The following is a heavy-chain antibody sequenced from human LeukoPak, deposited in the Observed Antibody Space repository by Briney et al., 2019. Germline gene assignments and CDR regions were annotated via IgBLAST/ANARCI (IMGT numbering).Heavy chain of an antibody. CDR1: GFTFSSYS. V-gene: IGHV3-21*01. Sequence: PGGSLRLSCAASGFTFSSYSMNWVRQAPGKGLEWVSSISSSSSYIYYADSVKGRFTISRDNAKNSLYLQMNSLRAEDTAVCYCARDGGLGLGNYYYGMDVWGQGTTVTVSS. CDR3: ARDGGLGLGNYYYGMDV. J-gene: IGHJ6*02. D-gene: IGHD6-19*01. CDR2: ISSSSSYI.